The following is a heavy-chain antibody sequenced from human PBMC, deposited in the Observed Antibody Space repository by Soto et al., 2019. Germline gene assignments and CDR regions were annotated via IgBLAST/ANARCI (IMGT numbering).Heavy chain of an antibody. D-gene: IGHD2-21*02. J-gene: IGHJ6*02. CDR3: ARAAYCGGDCYPQGYYYYGMDV. CDR2: IIPIFGTA. V-gene: IGHV1-69*13. CDR1: GGTFSSYA. Sequence: GASVKVSCKASGGTFSSYAISWVRQAPGQGLEWMGGIIPIFGTANHAQKFQGRVTITADESTSTAYMELSSLRSEDTAVYYCARAAYCGGDCYPQGYYYYGMDVWGQGTTVTVSS.